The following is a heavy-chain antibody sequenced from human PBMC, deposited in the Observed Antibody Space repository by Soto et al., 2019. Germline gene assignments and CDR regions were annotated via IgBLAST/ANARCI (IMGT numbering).Heavy chain of an antibody. D-gene: IGHD3-10*01. CDR1: GFMFSSYW. J-gene: IGHJ4*02. CDR2: IKQDGSEI. V-gene: IGHV3-7*01. Sequence: VQLVESGGGLVEPGGSLRLSCEASGFMFSSYWMSWGRQAPGEGLEWVANIKQDGSEIHYLESVEGRFTIFRDNARRSLYLQMNSLRAEDAALYFCSSYSGSYFRVGHERWGQGTLVVVSS. CDR3: SSYSGSYFRVGHER.